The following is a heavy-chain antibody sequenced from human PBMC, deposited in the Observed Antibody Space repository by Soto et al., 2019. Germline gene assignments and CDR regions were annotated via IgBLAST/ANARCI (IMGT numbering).Heavy chain of an antibody. V-gene: IGHV3-23*01. CDR1: GFTFSTYA. Sequence: EVQLLESGGGLVQPGGSLRLSCAASGFTFSTYAMSWVRQAPGKGLEWVSGMSGSGGSTYYADSVQGRFTISRDNTKHTLYLQMNSLRAEATAVYYCRYLYSYGSGRYYKWGQGTLVTVSS. J-gene: IGHJ4*02. CDR3: RYLYSYGSGRYYK. CDR2: MSGSGGST. D-gene: IGHD3-10*01.